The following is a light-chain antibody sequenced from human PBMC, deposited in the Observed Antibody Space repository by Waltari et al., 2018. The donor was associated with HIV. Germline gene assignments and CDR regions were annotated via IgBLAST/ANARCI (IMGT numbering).Light chain of an antibody. CDR3: QQYGSSPPLT. J-gene: IGKJ4*01. CDR1: QSINNSY. V-gene: IGKV3-20*01. Sequence: EIVLTQSPGTLSLSPGERATLSCRASQSINNSYLAWYQQKPGQAPRLLTYGASSEATGIPDRFSGSGSRTDFTRTISRLEPEDFAVYYCQQYGSSPPLTFGGGTRVEIK. CDR2: GAS.